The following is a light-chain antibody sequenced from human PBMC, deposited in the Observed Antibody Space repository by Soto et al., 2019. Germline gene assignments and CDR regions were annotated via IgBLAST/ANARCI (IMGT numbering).Light chain of an antibody. Sequence: DIQMTQSPSSLSASVGDGCTSTCLASQSISSYLNWYQQKPGKAPKLLIYAASSLQSGVPSRFSGSGSGTDFTLTISSLQPEDFATYYCQHYNSYSEAFGQGTKVDIK. CDR3: QHYNSYSEA. J-gene: IGKJ1*01. CDR2: AAS. V-gene: IGKV1-39*01. CDR1: QSISSY.